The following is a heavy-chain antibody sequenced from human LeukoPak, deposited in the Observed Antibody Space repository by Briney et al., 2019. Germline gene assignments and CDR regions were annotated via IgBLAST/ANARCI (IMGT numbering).Heavy chain of an antibody. J-gene: IGHJ3*02. CDR3: ATGIVVVTASGAFDI. V-gene: IGHV1-24*01. Sequence: GASVKVSCKVSGYTLTELSMHWVRQAPGKGLEWMGGFDPEDGETIYAQKFQGRVTMTEDTSTDTAYMELSSLRSEDTAVYYCATGIVVVTASGAFDIWGQGTMVTVSS. CDR2: FDPEDGET. CDR1: GYTLTELS. D-gene: IGHD2-21*02.